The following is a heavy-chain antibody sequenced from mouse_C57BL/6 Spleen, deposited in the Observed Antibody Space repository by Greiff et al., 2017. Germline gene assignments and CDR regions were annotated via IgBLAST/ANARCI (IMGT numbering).Heavy chain of an antibody. Sequence: VQLKESGPGMVKPSQSLSLTCTVTGYSITSGYDWHWIRHFPGNKLEWMGYISYSGSTNYNPSLKSRISITHDTSKNHFFLKLNSVTTEDTATYYCAKGDYDRGAWFAYWGQGTLVTVSA. D-gene: IGHD2-4*01. CDR1: GYSITSGYD. V-gene: IGHV3-1*01. CDR2: ISYSGST. J-gene: IGHJ3*01. CDR3: AKGDYDRGAWFAY.